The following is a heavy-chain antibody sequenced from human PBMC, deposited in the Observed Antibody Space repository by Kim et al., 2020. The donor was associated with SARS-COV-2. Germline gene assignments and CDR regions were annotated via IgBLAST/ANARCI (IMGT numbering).Heavy chain of an antibody. CDR2: IYTSGST. Sequence: SETLSLTCTVSGGSISSGSYYWSWIRQPAGKGLEWIGRIYTSGSTNYNPSLKSRVTISVDTSKNQFSLKLSSVTAADTAVYYCARGLRLFDYWGQGTLVTISS. CDR1: GGSISSGSYY. V-gene: IGHV4-61*02. CDR3: ARGLRLFDY. D-gene: IGHD4-17*01. J-gene: IGHJ4*02.